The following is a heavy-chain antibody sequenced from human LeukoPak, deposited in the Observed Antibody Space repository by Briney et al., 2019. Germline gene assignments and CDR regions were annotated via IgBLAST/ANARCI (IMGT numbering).Heavy chain of an antibody. CDR2: IYTSGST. D-gene: IGHD6-19*01. V-gene: IGHV4-61*02. J-gene: IGHJ4*02. CDR1: GGSISSGSYY. CDR3: ARSYSSGYPEDY. Sequence: SETLSLTCTVSGGSISSGSYYWSWIRQPAGKGLEWIGRIYTSGSTNYNPSLKSRVTISVDTSKNQFSLKLSSVTAADTAVYYCARSYSSGYPEDYWGQGTLVTVSS.